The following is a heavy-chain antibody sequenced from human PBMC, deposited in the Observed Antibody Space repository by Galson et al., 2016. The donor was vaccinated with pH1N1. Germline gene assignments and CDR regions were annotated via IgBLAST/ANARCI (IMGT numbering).Heavy chain of an antibody. D-gene: IGHD3-10*01. J-gene: IGHJ4*02. CDR2: INPSGGNT. V-gene: IGHV1-46*03. CDR3: ARWRSTLGVTGFDL. CDR1: GYTFTKYY. Sequence: SVKVSCKASGYTFTKYYMHWVRQAPGQGLEWMGIINPSGGNTVYAEKFRGRVTLTSDTSTSIAYMDLSNLRSDDTALYYCARWRSTLGVTGFDLWGQGTLVTVSS.